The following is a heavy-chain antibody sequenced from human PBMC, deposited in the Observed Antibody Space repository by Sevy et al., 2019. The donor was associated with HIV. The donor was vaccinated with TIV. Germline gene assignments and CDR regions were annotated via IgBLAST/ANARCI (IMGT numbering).Heavy chain of an antibody. CDR1: GFTFSSYA. V-gene: IGHV3-23*01. J-gene: IGHJ5*02. Sequence: GGSLRLSCAASGFTFSSYAMSWVRQAPGKGLEWVSAITGTGSSTNYADSVKGRFTISRDNSKNTLYLQMNSLRAEDTAVYYCAKGGIWSPPTWFDPWGQGTPVTVSS. CDR2: ITGTGSST. D-gene: IGHD3-3*01. CDR3: AKGGIWSPPTWFDP.